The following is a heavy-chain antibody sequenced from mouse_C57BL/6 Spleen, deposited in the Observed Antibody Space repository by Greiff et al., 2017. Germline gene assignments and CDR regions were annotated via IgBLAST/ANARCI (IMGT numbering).Heavy chain of an antibody. J-gene: IGHJ2*01. CDR2: IDPSDSET. D-gene: IGHD3-2*02. V-gene: IGHV1-52*01. Sequence: VQLQQPGAELVRPGSSVKLSCKASGYTFTSYWMHWVKQRPIQGLEWIGNIDPSDSETPYNQKFKDKATLTVDKSSSTAYMQLSSLTSEDSAVYYCAREVDSSGYGYWGQGTTLTVSS. CDR1: GYTFTSYW. CDR3: AREVDSSGYGY.